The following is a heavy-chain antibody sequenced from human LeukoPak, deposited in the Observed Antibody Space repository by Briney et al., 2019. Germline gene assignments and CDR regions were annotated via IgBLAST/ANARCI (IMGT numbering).Heavy chain of an antibody. CDR2: ISGSGGST. V-gene: IGHV3-23*01. J-gene: IGHJ3*02. CDR1: GFTFSSYA. Sequence: GGSLRLSCAASGFTFSSYAMSWVRQAPGKGLEWVSAISGSGGSTYYADSVKGRFTIPRDNSKNTLYLQMNSLRAEDTAVYYCAKVTTYYYDSSGYDAFDIWGQGTMVTVSS. D-gene: IGHD3-22*01. CDR3: AKVTTYYYDSSGYDAFDI.